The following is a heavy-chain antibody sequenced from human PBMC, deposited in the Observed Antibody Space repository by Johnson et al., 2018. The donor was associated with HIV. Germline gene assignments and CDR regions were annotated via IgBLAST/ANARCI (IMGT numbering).Heavy chain of an antibody. Sequence: QMMLVESGGGVVQPGGSLRLSCAASGFTFSSYGMHWVRQAPGKGLEWVAFIRYDGTSEYYADSVKGRFTISRDNSKNKLSLQMSSLRAEDTALYYCAKDRAVARWDAFDIWGQGTMVTVSS. CDR2: IRYDGTSE. J-gene: IGHJ3*02. D-gene: IGHD6-19*01. V-gene: IGHV3-30*02. CDR1: GFTFSSYG. CDR3: AKDRAVARWDAFDI.